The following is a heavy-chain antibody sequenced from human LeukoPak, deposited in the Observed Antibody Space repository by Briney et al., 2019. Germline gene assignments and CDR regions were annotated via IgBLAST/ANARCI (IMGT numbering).Heavy chain of an antibody. D-gene: IGHD2-15*01. Sequence: GGPLSLSRAASGFTITYYAMHWVRQPPGKGREWWAFIRNDGSNEYYADSVKGRFTISRDKSKNTLSLQMNSLRVEDTAVYYCAKVMPPGRILFYSYYMDVWGRGTTVTVSS. CDR1: GFTITYYA. CDR3: AKVMPPGRILFYSYYMDV. CDR2: IRNDGSNE. V-gene: IGHV3-30*02. J-gene: IGHJ6*03.